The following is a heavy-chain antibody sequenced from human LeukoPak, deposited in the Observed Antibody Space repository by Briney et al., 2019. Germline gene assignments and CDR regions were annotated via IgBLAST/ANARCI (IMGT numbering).Heavy chain of an antibody. D-gene: IGHD1-26*01. V-gene: IGHV3-7*01. Sequence: GGSLRLSCAASGFTFSSYWMRWVRQAPGKGLEWVANIKQDGSEKDYVDSVKGRFTISRDNAKNSLYLQMNSLRVEDTAVYYCARDEVGVTTEFDYWGQGTVVTVSS. CDR3: ARDEVGVTTEFDY. CDR1: GFTFSSYW. CDR2: IKQDGSEK. J-gene: IGHJ4*02.